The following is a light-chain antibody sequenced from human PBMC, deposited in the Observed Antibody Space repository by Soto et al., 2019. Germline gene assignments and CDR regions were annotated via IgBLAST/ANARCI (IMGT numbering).Light chain of an antibody. J-gene: IGLJ2*01. CDR2: DVS. CDR3: CSYAGSFVV. Sequence: QSALTQPRLVSGSPGQSVTISCTGTSSDVGGYNYVSWYQQHPGKAPTLMSYDVSKRPSGVPDRFAGSKSGSTASLTISGLQADDEADYYCCSYAGSFVVFGGGTKVTVL. V-gene: IGLV2-11*01. CDR1: SSDVGGYNY.